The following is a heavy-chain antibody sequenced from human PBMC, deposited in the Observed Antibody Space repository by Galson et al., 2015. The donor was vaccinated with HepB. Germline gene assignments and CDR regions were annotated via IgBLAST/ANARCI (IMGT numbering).Heavy chain of an antibody. J-gene: IGHJ6*02. CDR2: IYYSGST. V-gene: IGHV4-30-4*01. CDR3: ARNGDYYYYGMDV. D-gene: IGHD4-17*01. Sequence: TLSLTCTVSGGSISSGDYYWSWIRQPPGKGLEWIGYIYYSGSTYYNPSLKSRVTISVDRSKNQFSLKLSSVTAADTAVYYRARNGDYYYYGMDVWGQGTTVTVSS. CDR1: GGSISSGDYY.